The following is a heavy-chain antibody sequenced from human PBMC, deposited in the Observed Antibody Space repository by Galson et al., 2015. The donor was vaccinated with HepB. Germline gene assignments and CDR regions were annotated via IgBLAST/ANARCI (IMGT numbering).Heavy chain of an antibody. D-gene: IGHD3/OR15-3a*01. Sequence: SVKVSCKASGGTFSSYAISWVRQAPGQGLEWMGGIIPIFGTANYAQKFQGRVTITADESTSTAYMELSSLRSEDTAVYYCARADGGMIFGVVGPPDYWGQGTLVTVSS. V-gene: IGHV1-69*13. CDR3: ARADGGMIFGVVGPPDY. CDR2: IIPIFGTA. J-gene: IGHJ4*02. CDR1: GGTFSSYA.